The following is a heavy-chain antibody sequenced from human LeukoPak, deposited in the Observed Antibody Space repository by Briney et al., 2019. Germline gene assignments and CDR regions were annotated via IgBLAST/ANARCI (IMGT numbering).Heavy chain of an antibody. J-gene: IGHJ6*03. D-gene: IGHD5-18*01. CDR3: AKGYSFGCCNYYYMDA. V-gene: IGHV3-23*01. CDR2: ISGSGATT. CDR1: GFTFSSYE. Sequence: GGSLRLSCAASGFTFSSYEMNWVRQAPGKGLEWVSYISGSGATTYSADSVKGRFTVSRDNSKNTLYLQMNSLRAEDTALYYCAKGYSFGCCNYYYMDAWGKGTTVTVSS.